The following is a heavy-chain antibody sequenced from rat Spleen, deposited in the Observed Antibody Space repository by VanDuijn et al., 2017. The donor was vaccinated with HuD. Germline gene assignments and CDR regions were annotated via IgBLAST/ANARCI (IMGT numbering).Heavy chain of an antibody. D-gene: IGHD1-6*01. CDR1: GFTFNNYG. CDR3: ARRHYGYTDYFDY. Sequence: EVQLVESGGGLVQPGRSLKLSCVASGFTFNNYGMTWVRQVPTKGLEWVATISYDGSNTYYRDSVKGRFTISRDNAKSTLSLQMDSLRSEDTATYYCARRHYGYTDYFDYWGQGVMVTVSS. CDR2: ISYDGSNT. V-gene: IGHV5-29*01. J-gene: IGHJ2*01.